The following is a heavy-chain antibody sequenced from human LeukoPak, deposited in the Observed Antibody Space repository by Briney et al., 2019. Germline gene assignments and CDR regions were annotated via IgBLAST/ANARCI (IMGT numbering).Heavy chain of an antibody. V-gene: IGHV3-30-3*01. CDR1: GFTFSSYA. J-gene: IGHJ6*02. CDR2: ISYDGSNK. CDR3: ARELDTAMPDYYYYGMDV. Sequence: GGSLRLSCAASGFTFSSYAMHWVRQAPGKGLEWVAVISYDGSNKYYADSVKGRFTISRDNSKNTLYLQMNSLRAEGTAVYYCARELDTAMPDYYYYGMDVWGQGTTVTVSS. D-gene: IGHD5-18*01.